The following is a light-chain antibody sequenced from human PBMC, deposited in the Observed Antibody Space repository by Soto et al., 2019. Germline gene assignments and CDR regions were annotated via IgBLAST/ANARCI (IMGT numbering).Light chain of an antibody. Sequence: EIVLTQSPGTLSLSAGDRATLSCRASQSVSSTNLAWYQQKPGQAPRLLIYDASRRATGAPDRFSGSGSGTDFTLTISRLEPDDFAVYYCQQYGSSFPVTFGGGTKVEIK. CDR2: DAS. CDR3: QQYGSSFPVT. V-gene: IGKV3-20*01. J-gene: IGKJ4*01. CDR1: QSVSSTN.